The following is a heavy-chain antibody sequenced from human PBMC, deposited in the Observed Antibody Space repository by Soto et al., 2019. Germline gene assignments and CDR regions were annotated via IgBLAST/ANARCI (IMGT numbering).Heavy chain of an antibody. CDR1: GYTFTTYD. CDR3: ARRKERSGPHYFDY. V-gene: IGHV1-8*01. J-gene: IGHJ4*02. Sequence: ASVKVSCKASGYTFTTYDISWVRQATGQGLEWMGWMNPYSGNTGYAQKFQGRVTVTRNTAISTVYMELSGLRPDDTAVYYCARRKERSGPHYFDYWGQGSQVTVSS. CDR2: MNPYSGNT. D-gene: IGHD6-25*01.